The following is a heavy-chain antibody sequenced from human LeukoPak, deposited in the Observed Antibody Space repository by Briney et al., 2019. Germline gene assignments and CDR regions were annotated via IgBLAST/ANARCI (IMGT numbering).Heavy chain of an antibody. D-gene: IGHD2-21*02. CDR1: GFTFSDHY. Sequence: GGSLRLSCAASGFTFSDHYMDWVRQAPGKGLEWVGRTRNKANSYTTEYAASVKGSFTISRDDSKNSLYLQMSSLKTEDTAVYYCARVFGDTLGWDYMDVWGKGTTVTVSS. CDR3: ARVFGDTLGWDYMDV. J-gene: IGHJ6*03. V-gene: IGHV3-72*01. CDR2: TRNKANSYTT.